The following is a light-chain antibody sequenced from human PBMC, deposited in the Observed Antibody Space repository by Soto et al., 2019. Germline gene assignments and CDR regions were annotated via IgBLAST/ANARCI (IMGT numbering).Light chain of an antibody. J-gene: IGLJ1*01. CDR3: SSYAGSNNYV. CDR1: SSDVGNYDS. V-gene: IGLV2-8*01. CDR2: EVN. Sequence: LTQPPSASGSPGQSVTISCTGTSSDVGNYDSVSWYQHHPGKAPQAVIYEVNKRPSGVPDRFSGSKSGNAASLTVSGLQAEDEGDYYCSSYAGSNNYVFGTGTKVTVL.